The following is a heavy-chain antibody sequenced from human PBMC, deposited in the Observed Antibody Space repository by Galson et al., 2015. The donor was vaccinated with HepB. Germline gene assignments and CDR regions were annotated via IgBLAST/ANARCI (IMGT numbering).Heavy chain of an antibody. D-gene: IGHD5-12*01. CDR2: IRSKASNYAT. J-gene: IGHJ4*02. V-gene: IGHV3-73*01. Sequence: SLRLSCAASGFTFSGSAIHWVRQASGKGPEWVGRIRSKASNYATSYVPSLKGRFTISRDDSKNMAYLHMKSLKTDDTAVYYCIRLGDFPGYSSRWGQGTLVTVSS. CDR3: IRLGDFPGYSSR. CDR1: GFTFSGSA.